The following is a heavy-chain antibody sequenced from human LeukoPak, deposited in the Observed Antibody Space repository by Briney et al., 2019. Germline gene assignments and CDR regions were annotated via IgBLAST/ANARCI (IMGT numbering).Heavy chain of an antibody. CDR3: ARGPYGFWYFDL. Sequence: GGSLRLSCAVSGFTYSSYWMHWVRQAPGKGLVWVSRINSDGSSTTYADSVKGRFTISRDNARNTLFLQMNSLRAEDTAVYYCARGPYGFWYFDLWGRGTLVTVSS. D-gene: IGHD4-17*01. CDR1: GFTYSSYW. J-gene: IGHJ2*01. CDR2: INSDGSST. V-gene: IGHV3-74*01.